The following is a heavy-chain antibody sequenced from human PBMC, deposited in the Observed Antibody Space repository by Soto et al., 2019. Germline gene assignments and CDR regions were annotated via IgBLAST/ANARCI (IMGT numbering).Heavy chain of an antibody. V-gene: IGHV4-31*03. CDR2: ISHSGST. J-gene: IGHJ4*02. D-gene: IGHD2-2*02. CDR3: AREYTYGSNFFDC. Sequence: SETLSLTCTVSGGYLRSACYYWRWISQHPGKGLEWIGYISHSGSTYYNPSLKSRAIISVDTSKNQFSLSLTSVTAADTAVYYCAREYTYGSNFFDCWGQGALVTVSS. CDR1: GGYLRSACYY.